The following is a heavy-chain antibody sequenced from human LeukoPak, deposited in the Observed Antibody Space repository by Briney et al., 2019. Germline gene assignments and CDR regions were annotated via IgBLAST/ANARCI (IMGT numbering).Heavy chain of an antibody. CDR2: TNPNSGNT. Sequence: ASVKVSCKASGYTFTSYDINWVRQATGQGLEWMGWTNPNSGNTGYEQKFQGRLTMTRITSISTAYMELSSLRSEDTAVYYCATLYSSSWYGWFDPWGQGTLVSVSS. J-gene: IGHJ5*02. V-gene: IGHV1-8*01. CDR1: GYTFTSYD. CDR3: ATLYSSSWYGWFDP. D-gene: IGHD6-13*01.